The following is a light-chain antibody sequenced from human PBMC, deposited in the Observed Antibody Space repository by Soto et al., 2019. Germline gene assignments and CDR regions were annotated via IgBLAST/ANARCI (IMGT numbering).Light chain of an antibody. CDR1: QSVSSN. V-gene: IGKV3-15*01. CDR2: GAS. CDR3: QQYNRWPPL. Sequence: EIVMTQSPATLSVSPGERATLSCRASQSVSSNLAWYQQKPGQAPRLLIYGASTRATGIPARFSGSGSGTEFTLTLSSLQSADFATYYCQQYNRWPPLFGQGTRLESK. J-gene: IGKJ5*01.